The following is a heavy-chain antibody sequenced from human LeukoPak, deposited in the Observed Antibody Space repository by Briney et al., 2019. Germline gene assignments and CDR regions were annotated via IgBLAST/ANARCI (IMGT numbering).Heavy chain of an antibody. J-gene: IGHJ6*04. Sequence: GGSLRLSCAASGFTFSSYSMSWVRQAPGKGLEWVSSISGSSSYIYYADSVKGRFTISRDNAKNSLYLQMNSLRAEDTAVYYCAAHEKGYCSSTSCTNYYYYGMDVWGKGTTVTVSS. V-gene: IGHV3-21*01. CDR3: AAHEKGYCSSTSCTNYYYYGMDV. CDR1: GFTFSSYS. D-gene: IGHD2-2*01. CDR2: ISGSSSYI.